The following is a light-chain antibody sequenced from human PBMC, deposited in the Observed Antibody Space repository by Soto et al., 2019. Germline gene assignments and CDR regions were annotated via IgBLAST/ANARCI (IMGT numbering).Light chain of an antibody. CDR2: GAS. CDR1: ESISRDY. J-gene: IGKJ2*01. Sequence: EIVLTQSPGTLSLSPGQRATLSCRASESISRDYLAWYQQRLGQAPRLLIYGASSGATGIPDRFSGSGSVTDFTLTIRRLEPEDFAIYYCQQYGGVPYPFGQGTKLEIK. CDR3: QQYGGVPYP. V-gene: IGKV3-20*01.